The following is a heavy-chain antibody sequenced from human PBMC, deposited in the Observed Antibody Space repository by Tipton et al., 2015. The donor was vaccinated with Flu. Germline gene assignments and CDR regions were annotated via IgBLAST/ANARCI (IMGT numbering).Heavy chain of an antibody. CDR1: GGSISSIHG. CDR3: ARCDLTSSTWYPYGMDV. Sequence: TLSLTCAVSGGSISSIHGWGWVRQPPGEGLVWIGEISHSGSTNYNPSLKSRVTISVDKSKNQFSLKLSSVTAADTAVYYCARCDLTSSTWYPYGMDVWGQGTTVTVSS. J-gene: IGHJ6*02. D-gene: IGHD6-13*01. V-gene: IGHV4-4*02. CDR2: ISHSGST.